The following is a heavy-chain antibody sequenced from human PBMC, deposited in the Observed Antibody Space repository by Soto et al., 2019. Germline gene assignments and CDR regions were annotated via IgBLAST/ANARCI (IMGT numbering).Heavy chain of an antibody. CDR3: TRVGSGWYFGDYGMDV. J-gene: IGHJ6*02. CDR1: GFTFGDYA. Sequence: GGSLRLSCTASGFTFGDYAVNWFRQAPGKGLEWVGFIRSKAYGGTTEYAASVKGRFTISRDDSKSIAYLQMSSLKTEDTAVYYCTRVGSGWYFGDYGMDVWGQGTTVTVSS. CDR2: IRSKAYGGTT. V-gene: IGHV3-49*03. D-gene: IGHD6-19*01.